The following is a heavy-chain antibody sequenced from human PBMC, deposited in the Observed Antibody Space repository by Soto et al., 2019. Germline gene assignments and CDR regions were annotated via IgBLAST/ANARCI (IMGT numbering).Heavy chain of an antibody. J-gene: IGHJ4*02. CDR2: INHSGST. CDR1: GGSFSGYY. Sequence: SETLSLTCAVYGGSFSGYYWSWIRQPPGKGLEWIGEINHSGSTNYNPSLKSRVTISVDTSKNQFSLKLSSVTAADTAVYYCARVGGWWFDYWGQGTLVTVSS. V-gene: IGHV4-34*01. CDR3: ARVGGWWFDY. D-gene: IGHD2-8*02.